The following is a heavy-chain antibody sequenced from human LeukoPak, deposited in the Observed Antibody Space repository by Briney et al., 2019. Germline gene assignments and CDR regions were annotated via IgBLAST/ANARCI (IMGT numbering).Heavy chain of an antibody. CDR1: GYTFTSYA. Sequence: ASVKVSCKASGYTFTSYAMHWVRQAPGQRLEWMGWINAGNGNTKYSQEFQGRVTITRDTSASTAYMELSSLRSEDMAVYYCARAGFSIAVAGPFDYWGQGTLVTVSS. J-gene: IGHJ4*02. CDR2: INAGNGNT. CDR3: ARAGFSIAVAGPFDY. V-gene: IGHV1-3*03. D-gene: IGHD6-19*01.